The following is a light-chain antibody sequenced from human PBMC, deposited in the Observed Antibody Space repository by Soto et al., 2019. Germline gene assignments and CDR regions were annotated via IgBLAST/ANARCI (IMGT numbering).Light chain of an antibody. Sequence: DIQMTQSPSSVSASVGDRVTITCRASQGISNLLAWYQQKPGKAPKLLIYATSNLQIGVPSRFSGSGSGTDFTLTINSLQPEDFATYYCQQANSFPTFGPGTKVDIK. CDR3: QQANSFPT. CDR1: QGISNL. J-gene: IGKJ3*01. V-gene: IGKV1-12*01. CDR2: ATS.